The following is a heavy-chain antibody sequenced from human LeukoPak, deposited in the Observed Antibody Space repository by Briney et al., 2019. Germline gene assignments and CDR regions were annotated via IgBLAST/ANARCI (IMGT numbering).Heavy chain of an antibody. CDR1: GLTFSSYA. J-gene: IGHJ4*02. CDR3: ARGYDSSGYYLPN. Sequence: GGSLRLSCAASGLTFSSYAMHWVRQAPGKGLEWVAVISYDGSNKYYADSVKGRFTISRDNSKNTLYLQMNSLRAEDTAVYYCARGYDSSGYYLPNWGQGTLVTVSS. V-gene: IGHV3-30-3*01. D-gene: IGHD3-22*01. CDR2: ISYDGSNK.